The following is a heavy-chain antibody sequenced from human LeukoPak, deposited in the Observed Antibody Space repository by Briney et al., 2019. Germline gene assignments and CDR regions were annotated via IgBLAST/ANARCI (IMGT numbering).Heavy chain of an antibody. J-gene: IGHJ4*02. D-gene: IGHD5-24*01. Sequence: ASVKVSCKASGYTFTSYYMHWVRQAPGQGLEWMGIINPSGGSTSYAQKFQGRVTMTRDTSTSTVYMELSSLRSEDTAVYYCARDSRVVRWLQLAVGDYFDYWGQGTLVTVSS. V-gene: IGHV1-46*01. CDR3: ARDSRVVRWLQLAVGDYFDY. CDR2: INPSGGST. CDR1: GYTFTSYY.